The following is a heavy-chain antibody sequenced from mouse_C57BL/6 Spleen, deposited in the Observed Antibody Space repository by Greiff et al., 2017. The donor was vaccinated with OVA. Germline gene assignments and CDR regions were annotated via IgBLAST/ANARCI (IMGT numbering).Heavy chain of an antibody. Sequence: EVKLMESGGDLVKPGGSLKLSCAASGFTFSSYGMSWVRQTPDKRLEWVATISSGGSYTYYPDSVKGRFTISRDNAKNTLYLQMSSLKSEDTAMDYGAREDRTTVDYFDYWGQGTTLTVSS. V-gene: IGHV5-6*01. J-gene: IGHJ2*01. D-gene: IGHD1-1*01. CDR2: ISSGGSYT. CDR1: GFTFSSYG. CDR3: AREDRTTVDYFDY.